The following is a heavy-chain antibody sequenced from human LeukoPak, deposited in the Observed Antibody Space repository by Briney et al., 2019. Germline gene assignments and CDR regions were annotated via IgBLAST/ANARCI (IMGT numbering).Heavy chain of an antibody. CDR3: AREYYDFWSGLLDWFDP. D-gene: IGHD3-3*01. V-gene: IGHV4-30-4*08. CDR2: IYYSGST. J-gene: IGHJ5*02. CDR1: GGSISSGDYD. Sequence: SETLSLTCTVSGGSISSGDYDLSWIRQPPGKGLEWIGYIYYSGSTYYNPSLKRRVTISVDTSKNQFSLKLSSVTAADTAVYYCAREYYDFWSGLLDWFDPWGQGTLVTVSS.